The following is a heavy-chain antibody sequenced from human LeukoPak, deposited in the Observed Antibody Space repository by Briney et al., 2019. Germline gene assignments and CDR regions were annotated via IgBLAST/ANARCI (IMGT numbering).Heavy chain of an antibody. CDR3: AREGNYGDYEGFDY. CDR2: INPNSGGT. V-gene: IGHV1-2*02. D-gene: IGHD4-17*01. Sequence: ASVKVSCEASGYTFTGYYMHWVRQAPGQGLEWMGWINPNSGGTNYAQKFQGRVTMTRDTSISTAYMELSRLRSDDTAVYYCAREGNYGDYEGFDYWGQGTLVTVSS. J-gene: IGHJ4*02. CDR1: GYTFTGYY.